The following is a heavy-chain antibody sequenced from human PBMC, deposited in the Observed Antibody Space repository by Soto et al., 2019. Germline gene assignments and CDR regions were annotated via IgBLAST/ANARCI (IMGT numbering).Heavy chain of an antibody. J-gene: IGHJ6*02. CDR3: AREMTSDYYYYCMDV. CDR2: ISAYNGNT. Sequence: ASVKVSCKASGYTFTSYGISWVRQAPGQGLEWMGWISAYNGNTNYAQKLQGRVTMTTDTPPSTAYMELRSLRSDDTAVYYCAREMTSDYYYYCMDVGGQGTTVTVSS. V-gene: IGHV1-18*01. CDR1: GYTFTSYG.